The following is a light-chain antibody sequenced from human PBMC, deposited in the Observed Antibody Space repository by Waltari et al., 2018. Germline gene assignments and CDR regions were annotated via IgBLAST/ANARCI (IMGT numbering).Light chain of an antibody. V-gene: IGLV2-23*02. CDR2: DVS. J-gene: IGLJ2*01. CDR1: NSAIGTYNF. Sequence: QSALTQPASVSGSPGQSITISCTGSNSAIGTYNFVSWYQQHPDKAPKLIIYDVSKRPSGVSNRFSGSKSGNTASLTISGLQAEDEADYYCCSHTGGSTFVIFGGGTKLTVL. CDR3: CSHTGGSTFVI.